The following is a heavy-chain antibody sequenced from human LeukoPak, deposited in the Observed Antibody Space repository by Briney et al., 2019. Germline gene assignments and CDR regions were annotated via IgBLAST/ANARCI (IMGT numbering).Heavy chain of an antibody. CDR2: IDHSGSA. D-gene: IGHD2-2*01. CDR3: ARGRYCNTTNCPYVGGYYYMDV. V-gene: IGHV4-34*01. Sequence: SETLSPTCAVYGESFSGYYWTWIRQTPGKGLEWIGKIDHSGSANYNPSLKGRVTISVETPKNQLFLELSSVTAADTAVYYCARGRYCNTTNCPYVGGYYYMDVWGKGTPVTVSS. CDR1: GESFSGYY. J-gene: IGHJ6*03.